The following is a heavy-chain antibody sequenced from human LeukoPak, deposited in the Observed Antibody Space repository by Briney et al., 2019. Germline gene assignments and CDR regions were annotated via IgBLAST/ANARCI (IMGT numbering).Heavy chain of an antibody. Sequence: SETLSLTCSVSGGSISSYYWSWIRQPPGKGLKWIGYIYYSGSTNYNPSLKSRVTISVDTSKNQFSLKLSSVTAADTAVYYCARQSGYSSGYYYGLDYWGQGTLVTVSS. CDR3: ARQSGYSSGYYYGLDY. V-gene: IGHV4-59*08. CDR1: GGSISSYY. J-gene: IGHJ4*02. D-gene: IGHD3-22*01. CDR2: IYYSGST.